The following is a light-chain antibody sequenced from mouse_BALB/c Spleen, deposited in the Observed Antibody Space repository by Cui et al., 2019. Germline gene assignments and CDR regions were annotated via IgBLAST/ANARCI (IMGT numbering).Light chain of an antibody. V-gene: IGKV12-46*01. Sequence: DIQMTQSPASLSVSVGETVTITCRASENIYSNLAWYQQQPGKSPQLLVYAATNLADGVPSRFSGSGSGTQSYFKINSLQSEDFGSYYCQHFWGTPRTFGGGTNLEIK. CDR1: ENIYSN. CDR3: QHFWGTPRT. J-gene: IGKJ1*01. CDR2: AAT.